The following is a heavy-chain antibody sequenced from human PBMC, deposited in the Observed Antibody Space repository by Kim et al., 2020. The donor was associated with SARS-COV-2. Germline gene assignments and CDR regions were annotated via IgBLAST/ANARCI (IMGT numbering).Heavy chain of an antibody. CDR2: INHRGGT. V-gene: IGHV4-34*01. J-gene: IGHJ3*02. CDR3: ARGPHCSGDNCNSPAFDI. Sequence: SETLSLSCAVYGGSFIGYYWSWLRQPPGKGLEWLGEINHRGGTNYNPSLKSRLSISLDTSRNQFSLKFNSVSDADTAVYYCARGPHCSGDNCNSPAFDIWGRGTMVTVSS. CDR1: GGSFIGYY. D-gene: IGHD2-15*01.